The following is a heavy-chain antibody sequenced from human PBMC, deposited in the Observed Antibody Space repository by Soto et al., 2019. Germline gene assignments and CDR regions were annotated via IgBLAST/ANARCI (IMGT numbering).Heavy chain of an antibody. D-gene: IGHD2-15*01. V-gene: IGHV3-48*01. J-gene: IGHJ6*03. CDR1: GFTFSSYS. Sequence: GGSLRLSCAASGFTFSSYSMNWVRQAPGKGLEWVSYISSSSSTIYYADSVKGRFTISRDNAKNSLYLQMNSLRAEDTAVYYCARDGYCSGGSCYENPYYYYYYMDVWGKGTTVTVSS. CDR2: ISSSSSTI. CDR3: ARDGYCSGGSCYENPYYYYYYMDV.